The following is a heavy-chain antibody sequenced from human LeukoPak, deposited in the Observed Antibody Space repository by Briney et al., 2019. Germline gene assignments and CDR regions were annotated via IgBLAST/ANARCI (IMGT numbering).Heavy chain of an antibody. CDR3: ARDCEIGYSHGLC. CDR2: ISSSGSTI. D-gene: IGHD5-18*01. V-gene: IGHV3-11*04. Sequence: GGSLRLSCAASGFTFSDYYMSCIRQAPGKGLEWGSYISSSGSTIYYADSVKGRFTISRDDANNSLYLQMNSLRAEDTAVYYCARDCEIGYSHGLCWGQGTLVTVSS. J-gene: IGHJ4*02. CDR1: GFTFSDYY.